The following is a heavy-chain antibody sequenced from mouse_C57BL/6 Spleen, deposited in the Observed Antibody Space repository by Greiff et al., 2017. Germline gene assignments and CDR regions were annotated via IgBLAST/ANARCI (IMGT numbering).Heavy chain of an antibody. V-gene: IGHV5-12*01. Sequence: EVKVVESGGGLVQPGGSLKLSCAASGFTFSDYYMYWVRQTPEKRLEWVAYISNGGGSTYYPDTVKGRFTISRDNAKNTLYLQMSRLKSEDTAMYYCARQDGYYGYFDVWGTGTTVTVSS. CDR1: GFTFSDYY. D-gene: IGHD2-3*01. CDR3: ARQDGYYGYFDV. CDR2: ISNGGGST. J-gene: IGHJ1*03.